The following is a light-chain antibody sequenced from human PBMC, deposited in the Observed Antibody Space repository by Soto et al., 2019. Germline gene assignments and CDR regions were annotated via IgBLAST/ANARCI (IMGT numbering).Light chain of an antibody. V-gene: IGLV1-40*01. CDR3: QSHDSSLSGYV. J-gene: IGLJ1*01. CDR2: GNS. Sequence: QSALTQPPSVSGAPGQRVTISCTGSSSNIGAGYDVHWYQQLPGTAPKVLIYGNSNRPSGVPDRFSGSKSGTSASLAITGLQAEDEADYYCQSHDSSLSGYVFGTGTKLTVL. CDR1: SSNIGAGYD.